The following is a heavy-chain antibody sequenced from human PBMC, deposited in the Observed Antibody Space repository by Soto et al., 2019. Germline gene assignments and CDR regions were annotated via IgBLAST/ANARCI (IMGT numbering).Heavy chain of an antibody. V-gene: IGHV1-3*01. Sequence: AGGSLRLSCVVSGYTFTSYAMHWVRQAPGQRLEWMGWINAGNGNTKYSQKFQGRVTITRDTSASTAYMELSSLRSEDTAVYYCAREYYDFWSGYHPLDYWGQGTLVTVSS. CDR2: INAGNGNT. CDR1: GYTFTSYA. D-gene: IGHD3-3*01. J-gene: IGHJ4*02. CDR3: AREYYDFWSGYHPLDY.